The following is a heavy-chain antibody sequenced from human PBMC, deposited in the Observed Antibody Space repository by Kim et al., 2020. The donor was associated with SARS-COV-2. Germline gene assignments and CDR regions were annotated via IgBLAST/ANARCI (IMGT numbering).Heavy chain of an antibody. CDR1: GFTFSSYA. D-gene: IGHD1-26*01. CDR2: ISGSGGST. CDR3: AKDMSRELTEDYFVY. J-gene: IGHJ4*02. Sequence: GGSLRLSCAASGFTFSSYAMSWVRQAPGKGLEWVSAISGSGGSTYYADSVKGRFTISRDNSKNTLYLQMNSLRAEDTAVYYCAKDMSRELTEDYFVYWGQGTLVTVSS. V-gene: IGHV3-23*01.